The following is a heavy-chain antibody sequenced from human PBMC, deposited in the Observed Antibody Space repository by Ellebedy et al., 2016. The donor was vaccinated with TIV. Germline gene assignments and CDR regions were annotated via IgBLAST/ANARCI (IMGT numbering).Heavy chain of an antibody. J-gene: IGHJ5*02. CDR2: IYQDGSDQ. CDR3: ARRGSYGDYAVQVNRWFDT. Sequence: GGSLRLSCAASGFSFRSYWMSWVRQAPGKGLEWVANIYQDGSDQYYVDSVKGRFNISRDNANKSLFLQMNSLGVEDTAVYYCARRGSYGDYAVQVNRWFDTWGQGTLVTVSS. CDR1: GFSFRSYW. V-gene: IGHV3-7*01. D-gene: IGHD4-17*01.